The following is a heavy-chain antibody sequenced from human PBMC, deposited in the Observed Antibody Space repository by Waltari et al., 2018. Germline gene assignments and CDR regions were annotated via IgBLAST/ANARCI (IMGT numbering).Heavy chain of an antibody. CDR1: GGSFSGYY. CDR2: INHSGST. Sequence: QVQLQQWGAGLLKPSETLSLTCAVYGGSFSGYYWSWIRQPPGKGLEWIGEINHSGSTNYNPSLNMRVNISVDTSKNQFSLKLSSVTAADTAVYYCARGVRYYYGSGSYLTNYYYYMDVWGKGTTVTISS. J-gene: IGHJ6*03. V-gene: IGHV4-34*01. CDR3: ARGVRYYYGSGSYLTNYYYYMDV. D-gene: IGHD3-10*01.